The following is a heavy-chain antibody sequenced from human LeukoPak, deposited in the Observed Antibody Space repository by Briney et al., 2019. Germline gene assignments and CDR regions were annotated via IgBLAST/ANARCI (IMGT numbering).Heavy chain of an antibody. Sequence: GGSLRLSCAASGFTFSSYAMSWVRQAPGKGLEWVSAISGSGGSTYYADSVKGRFTISRDNSKNTLYLQMNSLRAEDTAVYYCAKVPVPYYYDSSGFEFDYWGQGTLVTVSS. CDR2: ISGSGGST. D-gene: IGHD3-22*01. J-gene: IGHJ4*02. CDR1: GFTFSSYA. V-gene: IGHV3-23*01. CDR3: AKVPVPYYYDSSGFEFDY.